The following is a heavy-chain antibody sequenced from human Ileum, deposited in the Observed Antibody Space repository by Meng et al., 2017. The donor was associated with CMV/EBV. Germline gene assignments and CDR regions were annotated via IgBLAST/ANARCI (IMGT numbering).Heavy chain of an antibody. CDR3: VRQVVAASFDY. CDR2: IYYSGSP. Sequence: QVQLPESGPGLVNPSQTLSLTCTVAGGSITSGNYYWSWIRQPPGRGLEWIGYIYYSGSPYYKPSLKSRVTISLDTSKNQFSLNLRSVTATDSAVYYCVRQVVAASFDYWGQGALVTVSS. J-gene: IGHJ4*02. V-gene: IGHV4-30-4*08. D-gene: IGHD2-15*01. CDR1: GGSITSGNYY.